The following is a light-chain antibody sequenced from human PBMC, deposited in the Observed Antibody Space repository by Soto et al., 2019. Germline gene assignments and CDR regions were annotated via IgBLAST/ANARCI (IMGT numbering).Light chain of an antibody. J-gene: IGKJ4*02. V-gene: IGKV3-15*01. CDR1: QRVSSN. CDR3: QQYNNWPPPLT. Sequence: EIVMTQSPATLSVSPGKGATLSCRASQRVSSNLAGNQQKPGRVPRLLIYGASTKATAIPARFSGRGSGTEFTLTISSLPAEDFAVYYCQQYNNWPPPLTVGGGTKVEIK. CDR2: GAS.